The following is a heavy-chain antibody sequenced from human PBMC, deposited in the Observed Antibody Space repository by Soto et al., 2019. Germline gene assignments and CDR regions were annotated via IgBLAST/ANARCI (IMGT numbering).Heavy chain of an antibody. V-gene: IGHV4-31*03. D-gene: IGHD3-3*01. CDR1: GGSISSGGYY. Sequence: PSETLSLTCTVSGGSISSGGYYWSWIRQHPGKGLEWIGYIYYSGSTYYNPSLKSRVTISVDTSKNQFSLKLSSVTAADTAVYYCARVQSPITIFGVVIARPHFDYSGQGTLVTVSS. J-gene: IGHJ4*02. CDR3: ARVQSPITIFGVVIARPHFDY. CDR2: IYYSGST.